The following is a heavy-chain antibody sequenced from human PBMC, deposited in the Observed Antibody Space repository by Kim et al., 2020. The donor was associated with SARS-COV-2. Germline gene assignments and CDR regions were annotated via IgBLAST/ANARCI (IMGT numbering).Heavy chain of an antibody. J-gene: IGHJ6*03. CDR1: GYTFTSYD. Sequence: ASVKVSCKASGYTFTSYDINWVRQATGQGLEWMGWMNPNSGNTGYAQKFQGRVTMTRNTSISTAYMELSSLRSEDTAVYYCARLGWGHSSSWFGYYYYMDVWGKGTTVTVSS. D-gene: IGHD6-13*01. CDR3: ARLGWGHSSSWFGYYYYMDV. V-gene: IGHV1-8*01. CDR2: MNPNSGNT.